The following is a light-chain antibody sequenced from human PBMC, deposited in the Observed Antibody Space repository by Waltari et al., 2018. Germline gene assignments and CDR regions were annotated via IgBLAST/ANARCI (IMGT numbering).Light chain of an antibody. Sequence: DIVMTQSPDSLAVSLGERATINCKSSPSVLYSSNNKNYLAWYQQKPGQPPKLLFYWASTREFGVPDRFSGSRSGADVALTISSLQAEDVAVYYCQQYYTTPPAFGQGTKVEIK. J-gene: IGKJ1*01. CDR2: WAS. CDR1: PSVLYSSNNKNY. V-gene: IGKV4-1*01. CDR3: QQYYTTPPA.